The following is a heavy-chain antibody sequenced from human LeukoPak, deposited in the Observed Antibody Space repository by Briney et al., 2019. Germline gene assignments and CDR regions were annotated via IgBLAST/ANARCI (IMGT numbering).Heavy chain of an antibody. V-gene: IGHV4-39*01. Sequence: PSETLSLTCTVSGGSISSTTYDWGWTRQPPGRGLEWVGSITYSGSTYYKPSLKSRVTLSVDTSKNQFSLKLTSVTGADTALYYCARHQLELDASDIWGQGTMVTVSS. D-gene: IGHD1-1*01. CDR2: ITYSGST. CDR3: ARHQLELDASDI. CDR1: GGSISSTTYD. J-gene: IGHJ3*02.